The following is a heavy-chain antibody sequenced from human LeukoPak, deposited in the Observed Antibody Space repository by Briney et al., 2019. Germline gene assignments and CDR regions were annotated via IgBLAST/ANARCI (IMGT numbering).Heavy chain of an antibody. CDR2: IKQDGSEK. CDR1: GFTFSSYW. D-gene: IGHD3-22*01. CDR3: AREYSSGYYRTFDY. V-gene: IGHV3-7*01. Sequence: PGGSLRLSCAASGFTFSSYWMSWVRQAPGKGLEWVANIKQDGSEKYYVDSVKGRFTISRDNSKNTLYLQMNSLRPEDTAVYYCAREYSSGYYRTFDYWGQGTLVTVSS. J-gene: IGHJ4*02.